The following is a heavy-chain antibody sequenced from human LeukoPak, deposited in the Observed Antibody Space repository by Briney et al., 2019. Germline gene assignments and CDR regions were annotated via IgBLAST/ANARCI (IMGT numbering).Heavy chain of an antibody. CDR3: AKSPIAAAGRRYFQY. CDR2: ISGSVGST. Sequence: GGSLRLSCAASGFTFSSSVISWVRQAPGKGLEWVSAISGSVGSTYYADSVKGRFTISRDNAKSTLYLQLNSLRAEDTALYYCAKSPIAAAGRRYFQYWGQGTLVIVSS. V-gene: IGHV3-23*01. J-gene: IGHJ1*01. CDR1: GFTFSSSV. D-gene: IGHD6-13*01.